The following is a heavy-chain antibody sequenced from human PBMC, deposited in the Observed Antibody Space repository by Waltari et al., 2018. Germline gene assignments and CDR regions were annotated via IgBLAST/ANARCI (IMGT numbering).Heavy chain of an antibody. CDR1: AGSISSTTDS. J-gene: IGHJ5*02. CDR2: IHHTGSI. D-gene: IGHD6-6*01. Sequence: QVQLQESGPGLLRPSETLSLTCTAAAGSISSTTDSWGWIRQPPGKGLEWIGSIHHTGSIYYNPSLKTRVTISADTSRQHLSLKLRSVTAADTALYYCARSVAARRINWFDPWGQGTLVTVSS. CDR3: ARSVAARRINWFDP. V-gene: IGHV4-39*02.